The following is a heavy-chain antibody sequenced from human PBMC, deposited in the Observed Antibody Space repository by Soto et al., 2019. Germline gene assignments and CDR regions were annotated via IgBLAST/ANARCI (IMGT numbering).Heavy chain of an antibody. Sequence: SATLSLTCTVSGGSISSGGYYWSWIRQHPGKGLEWIGYIYYSGSTYYNPSLKSRVTISVDTSKNQFSLKLSSVTAADTAVYYCAREDIVVVPAAMPGAFDIWGQGTMVT. V-gene: IGHV4-31*03. CDR1: GGSISSGGYY. J-gene: IGHJ3*02. D-gene: IGHD2-2*01. CDR3: AREDIVVVPAAMPGAFDI. CDR2: IYYSGST.